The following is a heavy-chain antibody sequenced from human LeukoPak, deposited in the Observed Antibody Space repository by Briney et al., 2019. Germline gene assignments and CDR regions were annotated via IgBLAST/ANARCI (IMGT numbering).Heavy chain of an antibody. CDR2: IYSAGST. Sequence: GGSLRLSRAASGFTVSSNYMSWVRQAPGKGLEWVSVIYSAGSTHYADSVKGRFTISRDNSKNTLYLQMNSLRAEDTAMYYCAWQYHRSLWGQGTLVTVSS. J-gene: IGHJ4*02. D-gene: IGHD4-11*01. CDR1: GFTVSSNY. V-gene: IGHV3-53*01. CDR3: AWQYHRSL.